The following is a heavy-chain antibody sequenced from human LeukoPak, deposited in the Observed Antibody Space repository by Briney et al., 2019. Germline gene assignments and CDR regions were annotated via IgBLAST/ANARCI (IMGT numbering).Heavy chain of an antibody. J-gene: IGHJ4*02. CDR1: GFTFSSYE. CDR2: ISSSGSTI. V-gene: IGHV3-48*03. D-gene: IGHD3-10*01. Sequence: GGSLRLSCAASGFTFSSYEMNWVRQAPGKGLEWVSYISSSGSTIYYADSVKGRFTISRDNAKSSLYLQMNSLRAEDTAVYYCARGGALNGSGSYYNHYFDYWGQGTLVTVSS. CDR3: ARGGALNGSGSYYNHYFDY.